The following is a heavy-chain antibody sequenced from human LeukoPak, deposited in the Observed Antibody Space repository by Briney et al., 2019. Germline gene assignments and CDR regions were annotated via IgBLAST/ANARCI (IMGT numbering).Heavy chain of an antibody. D-gene: IGHD1-26*01. V-gene: IGHV3-66*01. CDR3: ARRSGEGYFDY. Sequence: GGSLRLSCEVSGFSVSRNYMTWVRQAPGKGLEWLSVIYSGGDTYYADSVKGRFIISRDDSKNTLYLQVNSLRAEDTAVYYCARRSGEGYFDYWGQGTLVTVSS. CDR1: GFSVSRNY. J-gene: IGHJ4*02. CDR2: IYSGGDT.